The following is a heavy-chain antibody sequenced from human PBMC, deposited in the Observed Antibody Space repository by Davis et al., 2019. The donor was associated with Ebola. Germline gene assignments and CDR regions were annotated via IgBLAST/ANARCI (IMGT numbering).Heavy chain of an antibody. CDR3: ARAQFPTTSDH. D-gene: IGHD1-1*01. Sequence: SVPVSCKASGYTFTNSGITRARQAPGQGLEWLGWFNPHNGNTNYAQNVQGRVTMTTDTSTSTAYMEVGSLRSDDTAVYYCARAQFPTTSDHWGQGTLVTVSS. CDR1: GYTFTNSG. CDR2: FNPHNGNT. J-gene: IGHJ4*02. V-gene: IGHV1-18*04.